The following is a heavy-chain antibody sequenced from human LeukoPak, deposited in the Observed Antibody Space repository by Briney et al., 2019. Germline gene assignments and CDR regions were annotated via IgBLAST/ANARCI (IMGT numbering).Heavy chain of an antibody. Sequence: PGGSLRLSCAASGFTFSSYAMHWVRQAPGKGLEWVAFIRYDGSNKYYADSVKGRFTISRDNSKNTLYLQMNSLRAEDTAVYYCAKERGVAVAVIDYWGQGTLVTVSS. J-gene: IGHJ4*02. CDR1: GFTFSSYA. CDR3: AKERGVAVAVIDY. CDR2: IRYDGSNK. V-gene: IGHV3-30*02. D-gene: IGHD6-19*01.